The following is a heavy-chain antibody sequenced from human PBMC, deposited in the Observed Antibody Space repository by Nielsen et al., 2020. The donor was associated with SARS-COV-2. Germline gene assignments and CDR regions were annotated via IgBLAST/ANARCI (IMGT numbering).Heavy chain of an antibody. CDR1: GFTFGDYA. V-gene: IGHV3-49*03. D-gene: IGHD6-13*01. CDR3: TRDGPAAGTWGY. CDR2: IRSKAYGGTT. Sequence: GESLKISCPASGFTFGDYAMSWFRQAPGKGLEWVGFIRSKAYGGTTEYAASVKGRFTISRDDSKSIAYLQMNSLKTENTAVYYCTRDGPAAGTWGYWGQGTLVTVSS. J-gene: IGHJ4*02.